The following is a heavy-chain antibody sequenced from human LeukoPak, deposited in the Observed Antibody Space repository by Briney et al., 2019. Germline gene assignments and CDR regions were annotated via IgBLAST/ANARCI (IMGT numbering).Heavy chain of an antibody. CDR2: ISYDGSNK. CDR3: AKDLDRDYYGSGSYFYYGMDV. Sequence: PGGSLRLSCAASGFTFSSYGMHWVRQAPGKGLEWVAVISYDGSNKYYADSVKGRFTISRDNSKNTLYLQMNSLRAEDTAVYYCAKDLDRDYYGSGSYFYYGMDVWGQGTTVTVSS. CDR1: GFTFSSYG. D-gene: IGHD3-10*01. V-gene: IGHV3-30*18. J-gene: IGHJ6*02.